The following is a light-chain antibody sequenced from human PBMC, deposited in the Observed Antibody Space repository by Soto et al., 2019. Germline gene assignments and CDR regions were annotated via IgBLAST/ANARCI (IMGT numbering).Light chain of an antibody. CDR2: DVT. CDR1: SSYVGVYYY. CDR3: GSYTSSHTLEMV. Sequence: QSALTQPASVSGSPGQSITISCTGTSSYVGVYYYVSWFQQHPGKAPKLMIYDVTKRPSGVSNRFSGSMSGNTASLTISGLQAEDEAHYYCGSYTSSHTLEMVFGGGTKVTVL. V-gene: IGLV2-14*03. J-gene: IGLJ2*01.